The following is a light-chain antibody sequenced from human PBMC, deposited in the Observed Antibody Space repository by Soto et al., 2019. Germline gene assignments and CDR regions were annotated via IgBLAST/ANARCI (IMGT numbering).Light chain of an antibody. CDR2: AAS. Sequence: DIQMTQSPSSVSASVGDRVTITCRASQVISNWLVWYQQKPGKAPKLLIYAASSLPSGVPSRFSGSGSGTDFTLTINSLQPEDFATYYCQQADSFPTFGGGTKVELK. V-gene: IGKV1D-12*01. CDR1: QVISNW. J-gene: IGKJ4*01. CDR3: QQADSFPT.